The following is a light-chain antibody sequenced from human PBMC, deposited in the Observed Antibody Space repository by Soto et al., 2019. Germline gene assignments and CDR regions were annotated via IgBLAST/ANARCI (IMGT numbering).Light chain of an antibody. Sequence: QSALTQPRSVSGSPGQSVTISCTGTSSDVGRYNYVSWYQQHPGKAPKLMIYDVDKRPSGVPDRFSGSKSGDTASLTISGLQAEDEADYYCGSYAGTYSVIFGGGTKLTVL. CDR2: DVD. CDR1: SSDVGRYNY. J-gene: IGLJ2*01. CDR3: GSYAGTYSVI. V-gene: IGLV2-11*01.